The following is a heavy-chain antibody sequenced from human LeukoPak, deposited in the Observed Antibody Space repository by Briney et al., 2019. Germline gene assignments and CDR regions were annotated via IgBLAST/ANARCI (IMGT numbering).Heavy chain of an antibody. CDR2: ISSSDSIL. J-gene: IGHJ4*02. CDR3: ARDGRSHCNGECDY. V-gene: IGHV3-11*04. D-gene: IGHD3-10*01. Sequence: PGGSLRLSCAASGFIFSDYYMTWIRQAPGKGLEWVSYISSSDSILYYADSVKGRFSISRDNAKNSLYLQMNSLRAEDTAVYYCARDGRSHCNGECDYWGQGTLVTVSS. CDR1: GFIFSDYY.